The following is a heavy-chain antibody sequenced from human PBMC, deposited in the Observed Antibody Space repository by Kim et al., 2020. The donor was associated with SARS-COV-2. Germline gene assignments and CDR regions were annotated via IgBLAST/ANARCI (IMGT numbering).Heavy chain of an antibody. CDR1: GDSVSSGFYY. CDR2: ANYSGNT. CDR3: AXXTDXGFVY. V-gene: IGHV4-61*01. J-gene: IGHJ4*02. D-gene: IGHD5-12*01. Sequence: SETLSLTCTVSGDSVSSGFYYWTRLRQPQGKELDWFSYANYSGNTKSNPPLKIRXTSSVDTSKNQFSLKVTAVTAADAAICYCAXXTDXGFVYWGQGTMVTVSS.